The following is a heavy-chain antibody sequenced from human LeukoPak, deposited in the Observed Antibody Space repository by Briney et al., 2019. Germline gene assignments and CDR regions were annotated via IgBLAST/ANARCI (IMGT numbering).Heavy chain of an antibody. D-gene: IGHD3-3*01. J-gene: IGHJ4*02. CDR1: GFTFDDYA. Sequence: PGGSLRLSCAASGFTFDDYAMHWVRQVPGKSPEWVSLISGDGSGTHYADSVKGRFTISRDNSKNSLSLQVNSLRTEDTALYYCAKDMGPLGTIWLDSWGQGTLVTASS. CDR2: ISGDGSGT. CDR3: AKDMGPLGTIWLDS. V-gene: IGHV3-43*02.